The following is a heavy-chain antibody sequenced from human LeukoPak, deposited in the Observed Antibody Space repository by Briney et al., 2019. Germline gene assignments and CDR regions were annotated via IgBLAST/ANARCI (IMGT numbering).Heavy chain of an antibody. CDR2: IYPSGST. J-gene: IGHJ3*02. CDR1: GGSSISYY. Sequence: SETLSLTCTVSGGSSISYYWSWIRQPAGKGLEWIGRIYPSGSTKYNPSLKSRVTISLDKSKNQFSLKLNSVTAADTAVYYCARDVSSGGASVIWGQGTMVTVSS. CDR3: ARDVSSGGASVI. V-gene: IGHV4-4*07. D-gene: IGHD6-19*01.